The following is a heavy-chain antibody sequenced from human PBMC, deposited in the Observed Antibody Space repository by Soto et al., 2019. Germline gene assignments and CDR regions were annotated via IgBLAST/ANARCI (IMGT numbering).Heavy chain of an antibody. CDR2: ISISGGTI. V-gene: IGHV3-11*01. Sequence: QVQLVESGGGLVKPGGSLRLSCAASGFTFSDYYMSWIRQAPGKGLEWLSYISISGGTIYYADSVKGRFSISRDNAKNSLYLQLSSLRAEDTAVYFCARERARVFDSWGQSTLVTVSP. CDR3: ARERARVFDS. J-gene: IGHJ4*02. CDR1: GFTFSDYY.